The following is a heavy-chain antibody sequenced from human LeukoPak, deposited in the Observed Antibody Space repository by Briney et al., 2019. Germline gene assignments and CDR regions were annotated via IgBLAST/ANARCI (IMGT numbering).Heavy chain of an antibody. Sequence: ASVKVSCKASGYSFSSFGITWVRQAPGQGLEWMGRISAYTGNAEYAQKFQGRVTLTTDTSTNTAYMELGSLMSDDTAVYYCARYRLSDSPINWFDPWGQGTLVTVSS. V-gene: IGHV1-18*01. CDR2: ISAYTGNA. CDR1: GYSFSSFG. D-gene: IGHD3-22*01. CDR3: ARYRLSDSPINWFDP. J-gene: IGHJ5*02.